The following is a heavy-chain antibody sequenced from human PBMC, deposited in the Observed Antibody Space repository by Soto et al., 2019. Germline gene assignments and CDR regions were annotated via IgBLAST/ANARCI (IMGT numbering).Heavy chain of an antibody. CDR2: INHSGST. D-gene: IGHD5-12*01. J-gene: IGHJ4*02. Sequence: QVQLQQWGAGLLKPSETLSLTCAVYGGSFSGYYWSWIRQPPGKGLEWIGEINHSGSTNYNPSLKSRVTISVDTSKNQFSLKLSSVTAADTAVYYCAGDGPFVEMATISPLLEYWGQGTLVTVSS. CDR1: GGSFSGYY. V-gene: IGHV4-34*01. CDR3: AGDGPFVEMATISPLLEY.